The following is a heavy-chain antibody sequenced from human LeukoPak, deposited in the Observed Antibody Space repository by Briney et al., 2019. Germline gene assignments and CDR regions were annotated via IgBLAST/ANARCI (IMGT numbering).Heavy chain of an antibody. CDR3: AKGSNYYGSGSPSTFHFDY. V-gene: IGHV3-23*01. D-gene: IGHD3-10*01. Sequence: GGSLRLSCAASGFTFSSYAMNWVRQAPGKGLDWVSAVCGSGGSTYYADSVKGRFTISRDNSKNTLYLQMNSLRAEDTAVYYCAKGSNYYGSGSPSTFHFDYWGQGTLVTVSS. CDR1: GFTFSSYA. CDR2: VCGSGGST. J-gene: IGHJ4*02.